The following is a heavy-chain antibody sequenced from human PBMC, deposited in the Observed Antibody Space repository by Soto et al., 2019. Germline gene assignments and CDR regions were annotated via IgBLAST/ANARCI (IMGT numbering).Heavy chain of an antibody. Sequence: VPLLESGGGLVQTGGSLRLSCVAYTFTLSSYGMTWVRQAPGKGLEWVSRISPSGGDTYYADSVKGRVTISRDNSINPLYLQVDSVRVGDTALSYCARGWGSPAPWGQGTLVTVSS. CDR2: ISPSGGDT. J-gene: IGHJ5*02. CDR1: TFTLSSYG. V-gene: IGHV3-23*01. CDR3: ARGWGSPAP. D-gene: IGHD7-27*01.